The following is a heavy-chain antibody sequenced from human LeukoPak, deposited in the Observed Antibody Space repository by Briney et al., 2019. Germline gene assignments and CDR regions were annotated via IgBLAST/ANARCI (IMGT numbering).Heavy chain of an antibody. V-gene: IGHV1-2*02. J-gene: IGHJ4*02. CDR2: VNPSSGGT. CDR3: ARTRTGKPDF. D-gene: IGHD1-14*01. CDR1: GYTFIVHY. Sequence: ASVKVSCKASGYTFIVHYIHWVRQAPGQGLEWMGWVNPSSGGTNYAQKFQDRDNMTRDTSINTSYMELSSLRSDDTAVYYCARTRTGKPDFWGQGTLVTVSS.